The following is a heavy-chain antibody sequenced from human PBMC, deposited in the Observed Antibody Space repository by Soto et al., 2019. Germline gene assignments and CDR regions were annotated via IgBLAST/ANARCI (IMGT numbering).Heavy chain of an antibody. Sequence: QVQLVQSGAEVKRPGASVKISCKASGYSFMNYAMHWVRQAPGQGLEWIGWINTGDGKTKYSQKLEGKVTITWNTYASIAYMELISLRFEDAAVYYCARVPRYAADVVEVPAVMYDKCFDPWGQGTLVTVSS. D-gene: IGHD2-2*01. J-gene: IGHJ5*02. CDR3: ARVPRYAADVVEVPAVMYDKCFDP. CDR1: GYSFMNYA. V-gene: IGHV1-3*04. CDR2: INTGDGKT.